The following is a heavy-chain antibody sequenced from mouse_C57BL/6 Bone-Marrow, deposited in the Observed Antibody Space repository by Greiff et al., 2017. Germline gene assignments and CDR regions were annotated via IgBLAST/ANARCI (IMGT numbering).Heavy chain of an antibody. D-gene: IGHD2-2*01. CDR3: ASVGGYDGFAY. Sequence: VKLMESGPGLVAPSQSLSITCTVSGFSLTSYGVDWVRQSPGKGLEWLGVIWGVGSTNYNSALKSRLSISKDNSKSQVFLKMNSLQTDDTAMYDCASVGGYDGFAYWGQGTLVTVSA. V-gene: IGHV2-6*01. J-gene: IGHJ3*01. CDR2: IWGVGST. CDR1: GFSLTSYG.